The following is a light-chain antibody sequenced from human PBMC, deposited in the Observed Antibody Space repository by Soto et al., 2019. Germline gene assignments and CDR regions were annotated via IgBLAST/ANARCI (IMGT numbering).Light chain of an antibody. V-gene: IGKV3-20*01. J-gene: IGKJ2*01. CDR2: GAS. Sequence: EIVLTQSPGTLSLSPGDRAALSCRASQSVSSSYLAWYQQKPGQAPRLLIYGASSRATGIPDRFSGSGSGTDFALTINRLEPEDFAVYYCQQYNSSPNTFGQGTKVELE. CDR3: QQYNSSPNT. CDR1: QSVSSSY.